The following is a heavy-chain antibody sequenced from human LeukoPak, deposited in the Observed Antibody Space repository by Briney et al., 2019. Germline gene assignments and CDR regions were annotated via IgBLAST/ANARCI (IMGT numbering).Heavy chain of an antibody. CDR2: ISHSGST. J-gene: IGHJ5*02. CDR3: ARSARNYDYVWGSYRYSDWFDP. D-gene: IGHD3-16*02. V-gene: IGHV4-34*01. CDR1: GGSFSGYY. Sequence: SETLSLTCAVYGGSFSGYYWSWIRQPPGKGLEWIGEISHSGSTNYNPSLKSRVTISVDTSKNQFSLKLSSVTAADTVVYYWARSARNYDYVWGSYRYSDWFDPWGQGTLVTVSS.